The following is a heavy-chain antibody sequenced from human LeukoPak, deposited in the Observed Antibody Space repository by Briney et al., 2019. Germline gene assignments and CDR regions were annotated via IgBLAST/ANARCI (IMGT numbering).Heavy chain of an antibody. V-gene: IGHV4-30-2*01. J-gene: IGHJ3*01. D-gene: IGHD3-10*01. Sequence: SETLSLTCTVSGGPITSGGFSWTWIRQPPGKGLEWIGYIFQSGSPSYNPSLRSRVTISVDTSTNQFSLRLNSVTAADTAMYYCARDRAGLGLLDFWGQGTMVTVSS. CDR3: ARDRAGLGLLDF. CDR2: IFQSGSP. CDR1: GGPITSGGFS.